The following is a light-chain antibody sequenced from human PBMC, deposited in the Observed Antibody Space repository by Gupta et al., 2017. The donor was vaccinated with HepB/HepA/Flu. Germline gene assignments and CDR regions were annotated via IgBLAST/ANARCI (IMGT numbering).Light chain of an antibody. CDR2: DAS. V-gene: IGKV1-9*01. CDR1: QGIVSY. J-gene: IGKJ1*01. Sequence: DVQLTQSPAFLSASVGDRVTVTCRASQGIVSYLAWYQQKPGKAPKLLIYDASTLQSGVPSRFSGSGSGTEFTLTISSLQPEDFATYFCQQLNYYPRTFGQGTKVEIK. CDR3: QQLNYYPRT.